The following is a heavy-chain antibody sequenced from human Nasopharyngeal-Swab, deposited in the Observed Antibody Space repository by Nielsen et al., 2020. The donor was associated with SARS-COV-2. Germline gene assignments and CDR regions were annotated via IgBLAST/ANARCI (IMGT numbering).Heavy chain of an antibody. CDR1: GSSFSSSTW. D-gene: IGHD4-17*01. J-gene: IGHJ6*02. CDR2: IYHSGST. Sequence: SDPLSSTFPLPGSSFSSSTWWSWVRQPPGKGLEWLGEIYHSGSTNYNPSLKSRATISVDKSKSQFSLKLRSVTAADAAVYYCARIDYGDYAGGMDVWGQGTTVTVSS. V-gene: IGHV4-4*02. CDR3: ARIDYGDYAGGMDV.